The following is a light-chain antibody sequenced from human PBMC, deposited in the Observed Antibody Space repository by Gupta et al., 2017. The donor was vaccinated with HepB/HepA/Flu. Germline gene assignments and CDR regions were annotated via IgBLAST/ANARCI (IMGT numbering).Light chain of an antibody. CDR1: SSNIGSNT. V-gene: IGLV1-44*01. CDR2: SNN. Sequence: QSVLTHPPSASGTPGQRVTISCSGSSSNIGSNTVNWYQHLPGTAPKLVIYSNNQRPSGVPDRLSGSKSGTSASLAISGLQSEDEADYYCAAWDNSPDAYVFGTGTRVTV. J-gene: IGLJ1*01. CDR3: AAWDNSPDAYV.